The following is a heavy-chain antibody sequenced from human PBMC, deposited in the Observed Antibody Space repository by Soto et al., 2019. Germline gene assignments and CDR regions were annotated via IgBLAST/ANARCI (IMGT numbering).Heavy chain of an antibody. CDR1: GFTFSSYW. Sequence: GGSLRLSCAAPGFTFSSYWMSWVRQAPGKGLEWVANIKQDGSEKYYVDSVKGRFTISRDNAKNSLYLQMNSLRAEDTAVYYCARDPSIVLVPAATYYYYYYGMDVWGQGTTVTVSS. J-gene: IGHJ6*02. D-gene: IGHD2-2*01. CDR3: ARDPSIVLVPAATYYYYYYGMDV. CDR2: IKQDGSEK. V-gene: IGHV3-7*01.